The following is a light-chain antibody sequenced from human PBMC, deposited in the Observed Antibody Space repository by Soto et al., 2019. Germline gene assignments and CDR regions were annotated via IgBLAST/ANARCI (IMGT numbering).Light chain of an antibody. V-gene: IGLV1-40*01. CDR2: ANT. J-gene: IGLJ2*01. Sequence: QLVLTQPPSVSGAPGQRVTISCTGSSSNIGAGYDVHWYQQLPGTAPKLLIYANTNRPSGVPDRFSGSKSGTSASLAITGLQAEDEADYYCQSYDISLSGIFGGGTKVTVL. CDR3: QSYDISLSGI. CDR1: SSNIGAGYD.